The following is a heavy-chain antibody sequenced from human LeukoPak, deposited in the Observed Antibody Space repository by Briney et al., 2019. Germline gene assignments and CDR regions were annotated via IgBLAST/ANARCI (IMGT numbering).Heavy chain of an antibody. D-gene: IGHD2-2*01. Sequence: GGSLRLSCAASGFSVSSDYMNWIRQTPGKGLEWVSVIYNGGSTYYKDSVKSRFTISIDNSRNTLYLQLSSLRAADTAVYYCARFTISTPTADYFDYWGQGTLVTVSS. V-gene: IGHV3-66*01. CDR3: ARFTISTPTADYFDY. J-gene: IGHJ4*02. CDR1: GFSVSSDY. CDR2: IYNGGST.